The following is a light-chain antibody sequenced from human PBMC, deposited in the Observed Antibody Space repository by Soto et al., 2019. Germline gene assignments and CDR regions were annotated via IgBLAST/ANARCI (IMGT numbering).Light chain of an antibody. CDR2: LNSDGSH. J-gene: IGLJ2*01. CDR3: QTWGTGIQV. CDR1: SGHSSYA. Sequence: QLVLTQSPSASASLGASVKLTCTLSSGHSSYAIAWHQQQPEKGPRYLMKLNSDGSHSKGDGIPDRFSGSSSGAERYLTISSLQSEDEAEFYYQTWGTGIQVFGGGTKLTVL. V-gene: IGLV4-69*01.